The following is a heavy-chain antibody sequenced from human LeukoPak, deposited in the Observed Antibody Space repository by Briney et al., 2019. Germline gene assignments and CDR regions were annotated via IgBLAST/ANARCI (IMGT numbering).Heavy chain of an antibody. CDR2: ISYDGSNK. Sequence: PGGSLRLSCAASGFTFSSYAMHWVRQAPGKGLEWVAVISYDGSNKYYADSVKGRFTISRDNSKNTLYLQMNSLRAEDTAVYYCARIAAAGTTHDYWGQGTLVPVSS. J-gene: IGHJ4*02. V-gene: IGHV3-30*04. D-gene: IGHD6-13*01. CDR1: GFTFSSYA. CDR3: ARIAAAGTTHDY.